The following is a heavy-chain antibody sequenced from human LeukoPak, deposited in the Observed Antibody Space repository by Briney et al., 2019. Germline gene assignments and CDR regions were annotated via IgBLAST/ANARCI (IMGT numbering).Heavy chain of an antibody. J-gene: IGHJ4*02. D-gene: IGHD1-7*01. V-gene: IGHV3-53*01. CDR3: ARTIAMTGTDYFDQ. CDR2: MYSDGSA. CDR1: GFTVSSNY. Sequence: PGGSLRLSCAASGFTVSSNYKSWVRQAPGKGLEWVSVMYSDGSAYYADSVKGRFTISRDNSKNRLFLQMNSLRAEDTAVYFCARTIAMTGTDYFDQWGQGTLVTVS.